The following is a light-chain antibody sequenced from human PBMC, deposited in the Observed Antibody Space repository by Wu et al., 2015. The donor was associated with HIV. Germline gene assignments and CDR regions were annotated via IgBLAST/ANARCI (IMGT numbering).Light chain of an antibody. CDR2: DAF. CDR3: QQRANWPLT. Sequence: EIILTQSPVTLGVSLGERATLSCRASQSIGTYLAWYQQRPGQAPRLLIYDAFNRATGIPARFSGSGSGTDFTLTISSLESEDFAVYYCQQRANWPLTFGGGTKVEIK. V-gene: IGKV3-11*01. J-gene: IGKJ4*01. CDR1: QSIGTY.